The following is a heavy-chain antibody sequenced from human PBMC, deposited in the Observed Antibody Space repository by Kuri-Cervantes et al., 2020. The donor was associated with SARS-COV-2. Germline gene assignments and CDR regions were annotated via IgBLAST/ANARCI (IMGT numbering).Heavy chain of an antibody. CDR1: GFIFSDYA. CDR3: AKGAIFMLAYGGVFDY. J-gene: IGHJ4*02. D-gene: IGHD3-16*01. CDR2: ISYDGRNT. Sequence: LSLTCEASGFIFSDYAIDLVRQAPGKGLEWVAIISYDGRNTKFADSVKGRFSISRDSSDSTVYLQMNTLRHEDTAVYYCAKGAIFMLAYGGVFDYWGQGTLVTVSS. V-gene: IGHV3-30*04.